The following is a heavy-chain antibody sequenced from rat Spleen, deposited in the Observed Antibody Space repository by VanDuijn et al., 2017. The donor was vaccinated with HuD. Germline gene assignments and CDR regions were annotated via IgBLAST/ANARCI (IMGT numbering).Heavy chain of an antibody. CDR3: TTIVYYYYSGYLDY. CDR1: GFSLTNNG. Sequence: QVQLKESGPGLVQPSQTLSLTCTVSGFSLTNNGVIWVRQPPGKGLEWMGVIWGNGDTNYKSPLKSRLSIRRDTSKSQVFLKMNSLQTDDTAIYFCTTIVYYYYSGYLDYWGQGVTVTVSS. V-gene: IGHV2-13*01. J-gene: IGHJ2*01. D-gene: IGHD1-1*01. CDR2: IWGNGDT.